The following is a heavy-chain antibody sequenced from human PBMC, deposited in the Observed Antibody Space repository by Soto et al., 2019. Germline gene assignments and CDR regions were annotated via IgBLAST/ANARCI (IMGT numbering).Heavy chain of an antibody. V-gene: IGHV4-59*01. CDR3: ARAGQVPADLDY. Sequence: SETLSLTCTVSGFSISSYYRSWIRQPPGKGLEWIGYIYYSGSTNYNPSLKSRVTISVDTSKNQFSLKLSSVTAADTAVYYCARAGQVPADLDYWGQGTLVTVS. J-gene: IGHJ4*02. CDR2: IYYSGST. CDR1: GFSISSYY. D-gene: IGHD2-2*01.